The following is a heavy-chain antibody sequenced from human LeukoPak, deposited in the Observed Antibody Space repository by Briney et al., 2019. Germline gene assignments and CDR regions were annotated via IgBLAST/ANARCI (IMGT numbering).Heavy chain of an antibody. CDR3: ARGLSWNPYYFDY. CDR2: IYYSGST. D-gene: IGHD1-1*01. CDR1: GGSISTYY. Sequence: PSETLSLTCTVSGGSISTYYWSWIRQPPGKGLEWIGYIYYSGSTDYNPSLKSRVTISVDTSKNQFSLKLTSVTAADTAVYYCARGLSWNPYYFDYWGQGTLVTVSS. V-gene: IGHV4-59*01. J-gene: IGHJ4*02.